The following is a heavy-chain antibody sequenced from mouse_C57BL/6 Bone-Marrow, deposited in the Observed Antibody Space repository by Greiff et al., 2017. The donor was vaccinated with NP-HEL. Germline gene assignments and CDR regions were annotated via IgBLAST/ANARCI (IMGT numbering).Heavy chain of an antibody. CDR1: GYTFTSYG. V-gene: IGHV1-81*01. D-gene: IGHD1-1*01. CDR3: ARYRYYYGSSYDAMDY. J-gene: IGHJ4*01. Sequence: VKLMESGAELARPGASVKLSCKASGYTFTSYGISWVQQRTGQGLEWIGEIYPRSGNTYYNEKFKGKATLNADKSSSTAYMELRSLTSEDSAVYFCARYRYYYGSSYDAMDYWGQGTSVTVSS. CDR2: IYPRSGNT.